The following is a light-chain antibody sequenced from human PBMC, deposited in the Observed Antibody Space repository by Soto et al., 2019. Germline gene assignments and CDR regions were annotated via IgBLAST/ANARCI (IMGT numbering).Light chain of an antibody. CDR2: DAS. J-gene: IGKJ4*01. CDR1: QSVSSY. Sequence: EIVLTQSPATLSLSPGERATLSCRASQSVSSYLAWYQQKPGQAPRLLIYDASSRATGIPARFSGSGSGTDFTLTISSLEPEDFAVYYCQQRSNWPPGFGGGTKV. V-gene: IGKV3-11*01. CDR3: QQRSNWPPG.